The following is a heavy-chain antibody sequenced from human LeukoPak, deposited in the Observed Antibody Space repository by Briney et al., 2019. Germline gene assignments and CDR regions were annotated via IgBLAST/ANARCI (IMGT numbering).Heavy chain of an antibody. Sequence: ASVKVSCKASGYTFTNYAMNWVRQAPGQGLEWMGWINTNTGNPTYAQGFTGRFVFSLDTSVSTAYLQISSLKAEDTAVYYCARDIVGATWYYYYYMDVWGKGTTVTVSS. V-gene: IGHV7-4-1*02. CDR3: ARDIVGATWYYYYYMDV. CDR2: INTNTGNP. CDR1: GYTFTNYA. J-gene: IGHJ6*03. D-gene: IGHD1-26*01.